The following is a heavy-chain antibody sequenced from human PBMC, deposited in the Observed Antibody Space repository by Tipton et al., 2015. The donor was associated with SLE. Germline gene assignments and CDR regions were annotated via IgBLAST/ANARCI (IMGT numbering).Heavy chain of an antibody. Sequence: TLSLTCTVSGGSISSGSSYWSWIRQPAGKGLEWIGRIYTSGSTNYNPSLKSRVTISVDTSKNQFSLKLSAVTAADTAVYYCAYSRDGYNPAFDIWGQGTMVTVSS. CDR1: GGSISSGSSY. V-gene: IGHV4-61*02. CDR3: AYSRDGYNPAFDI. CDR2: IYTSGST. D-gene: IGHD5-24*01. J-gene: IGHJ3*02.